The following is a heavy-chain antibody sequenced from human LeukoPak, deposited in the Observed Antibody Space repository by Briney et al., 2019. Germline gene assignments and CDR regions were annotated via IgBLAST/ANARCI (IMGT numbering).Heavy chain of an antibody. Sequence: SGGSLRLSCAASGFTFSSYGMSWVRQAPGKGLEWVSAISGSGGSTYYADSVKGRFTISRDNSKNTLYLQMNSLRAEDTAVYYCAKDRSDDYGDYSATPESDYWGQGTLVTVSS. J-gene: IGHJ4*02. CDR2: ISGSGGST. V-gene: IGHV3-23*01. CDR1: GFTFSSYG. D-gene: IGHD4-17*01. CDR3: AKDRSDDYGDYSATPESDY.